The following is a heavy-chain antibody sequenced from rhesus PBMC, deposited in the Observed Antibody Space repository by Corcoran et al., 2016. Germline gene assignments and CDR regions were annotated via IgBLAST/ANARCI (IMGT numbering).Heavy chain of an antibody. Sequence: EVQLVESGGGLVQPGGSLRLSCAASGFTFSSYDMSWVRQALGNGLEWVSSISNTGKTIYYADSVKGRFTISRDNAKNSLSLQMNSLKTEDTAVYYCTRDLQGLDVWGRGVLVTVSS. CDR2: ISNTGKTI. J-gene: IGHJ5-2*02. CDR3: TRDLQGLDV. CDR1: GFTFSSYD. D-gene: IGHD5-12*01. V-gene: IGHV3S4*01.